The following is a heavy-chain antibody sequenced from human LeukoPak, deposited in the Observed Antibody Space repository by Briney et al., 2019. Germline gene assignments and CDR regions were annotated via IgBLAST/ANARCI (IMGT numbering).Heavy chain of an antibody. CDR1: GFTFSSYG. Sequence: GGSLRLSCAASGFTFSSYGMHWVRQAPGKGLEWVAVISYDGSNKYYADSVKGRFTISRDNSKNTLYLQMNSLRAEDTAVYCCAKDAGDNWGQGTLVTVSS. D-gene: IGHD7-27*01. CDR2: ISYDGSNK. V-gene: IGHV3-30*18. J-gene: IGHJ4*02. CDR3: AKDAGDN.